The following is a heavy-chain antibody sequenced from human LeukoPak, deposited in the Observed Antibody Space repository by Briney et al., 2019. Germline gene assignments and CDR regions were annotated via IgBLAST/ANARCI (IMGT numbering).Heavy chain of an antibody. J-gene: IGHJ3*02. Sequence: GESLKISCKGSRDSFTNYWIGWVRQMPGKGLEWMGIINPDDSDTRYSPSFEGQVTLSTDRSTSTAYLQWGSLKASDSAMYYCARRSDVVSRGDVFDIWGQGTMVTVSS. CDR2: INPDDSDT. V-gene: IGHV5-51*01. CDR3: ARRSDVVSRGDVFDI. D-gene: IGHD3-16*01. CDR1: RDSFTNYW.